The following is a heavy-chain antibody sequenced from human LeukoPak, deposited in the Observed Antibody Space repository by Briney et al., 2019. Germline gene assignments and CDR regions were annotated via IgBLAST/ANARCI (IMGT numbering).Heavy chain of an antibody. J-gene: IGHJ4*02. V-gene: IGHV1-46*01. Sequence: ASVKVSCKASGYTFTSYYMHWVRQAPGQGLEWMGINNPSGGGTSYAQKFQGRVTMTRDTSTSTVYMELSSLRSEDTAVYYCARDRPYYYDSSGYQNDYWGQGTLVTVSS. D-gene: IGHD3-22*01. CDR2: NNPSGGGT. CDR3: ARDRPYYYDSSGYQNDY. CDR1: GYTFTSYY.